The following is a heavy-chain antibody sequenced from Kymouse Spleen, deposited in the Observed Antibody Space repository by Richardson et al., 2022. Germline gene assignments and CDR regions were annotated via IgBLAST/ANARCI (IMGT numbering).Heavy chain of an antibody. J-gene: IGHJ6*02. CDR2: ISYDGSNK. V-gene: IGHV3-30*18. Sequence: QVQLVESGGGVVQPGRSLRLSCAASGFTFSSYGMHWVRQAPGKGLEWVAVISYDGSNKYYADSVKGRFTISRDNSKNTLYLQMNSLRAEDTAVYYCAKDLLGYYYYYGMDVWGQGTTVTVSS. CDR3: AKDLLGYYYYYGMDV. CDR1: GFTFSSYG. D-gene: IGHD7-27*02.